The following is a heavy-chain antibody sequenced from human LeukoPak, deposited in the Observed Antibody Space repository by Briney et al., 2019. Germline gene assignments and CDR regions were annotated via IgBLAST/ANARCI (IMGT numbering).Heavy chain of an antibody. CDR2: IYNNGRT. CDR3: ARGLGSGWYTFDY. CDR1: GGSTRSSSVY. D-gene: IGHD6-19*01. J-gene: IGHJ4*02. V-gene: IGHV4-61*05. Sequence: SETLSLTCTVSGGSTRSSSVYWGWIRQTPGKGLEWIGYIYNNGRTNYNPSLKSRVTISVDTSKNQFSLKLSSVTAADTAVYYCARGLGSGWYTFDYWGQGTLVTVSS.